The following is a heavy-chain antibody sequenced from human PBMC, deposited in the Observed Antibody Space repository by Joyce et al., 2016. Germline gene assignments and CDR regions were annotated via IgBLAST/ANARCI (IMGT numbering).Heavy chain of an antibody. CDR1: AYNFTNYW. Sequence: EVQLVQSGAEVKKPGESLRISCQGSAYNFTNYWLTWVRQLPGKGLEGVGRVDPSDSYSDYGPSFQGHVTVSADKSISTAYLQWSSLKASDSAVYYCARLRHCSGGSCFNDFDFWGQGTLVTVSS. CDR3: ARLRHCSGGSCFNDFDF. V-gene: IGHV5-10-1*03. CDR2: VDPSDSYS. J-gene: IGHJ4*02. D-gene: IGHD2-15*01.